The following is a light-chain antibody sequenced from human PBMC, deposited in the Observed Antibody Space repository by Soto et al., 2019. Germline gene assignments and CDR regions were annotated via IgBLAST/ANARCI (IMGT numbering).Light chain of an antibody. Sequence: QSALTQPASVSGSPGQSIAISCTGTSSDVGAYDFVSWYQQHPDKAPKLMIYEVSHRPSGVSYRFSGSKSVNTATLTISGLQAEDEADYYCSSYTTSSTRVLGTGTKVTVL. V-gene: IGLV2-14*03. CDR2: EVS. CDR3: SSYTTSSTRV. J-gene: IGLJ1*01. CDR1: SSDVGAYDF.